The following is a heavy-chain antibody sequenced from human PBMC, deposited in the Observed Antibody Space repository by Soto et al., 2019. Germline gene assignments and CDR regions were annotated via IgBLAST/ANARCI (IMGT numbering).Heavy chain of an antibody. D-gene: IGHD6-19*01. CDR2: TRNKANSYTT. Sequence: GGSLRLSCAASGFTFSDHYMDWVRQAPGKGLEWVGRTRNKANSYTTEYAASVKGRFTISRDDSKNSLYLQMNTLKTEDTAVYYCARVGSSGWHAYWGQGTLVTVSS. J-gene: IGHJ4*02. CDR1: GFTFSDHY. V-gene: IGHV3-72*01. CDR3: ARVGSSGWHAY.